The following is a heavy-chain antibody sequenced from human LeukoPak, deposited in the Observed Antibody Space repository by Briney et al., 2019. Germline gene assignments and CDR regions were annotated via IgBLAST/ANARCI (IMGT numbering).Heavy chain of an antibody. J-gene: IGHJ6*04. CDR1: GFTFSSYA. Sequence: GGSLRLSCAASGFTFSSYAMNWVRQAPGKGLEWVSYISSSGSTIYYADSVKGRFTISRDNAKNSLYLQMNSLRAEDTAVYYCAELGITMIGGVWGKGTTVTVSS. CDR3: AELGITMIGGV. CDR2: ISSSGSTI. D-gene: IGHD3-10*02. V-gene: IGHV3-48*03.